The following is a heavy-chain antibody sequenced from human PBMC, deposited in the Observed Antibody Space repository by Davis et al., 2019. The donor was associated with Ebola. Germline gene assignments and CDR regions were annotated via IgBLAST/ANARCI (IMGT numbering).Heavy chain of an antibody. J-gene: IGHJ6*02. CDR1: GFTFSSYA. V-gene: IGHV3-30-3*01. CDR2: ISYDGSNK. D-gene: IGHD6-13*01. Sequence: GESLKISCAASGFTFSSYAMHWVRQAPGKGLEWVAVISYDGSNKYYADSVKGRFTISRDNSKNTLYLQMNSLRAEDTAVYYCAREREQQLVHYYYGLDVWGLGTTVTVSS. CDR3: AREREQQLVHYYYGLDV.